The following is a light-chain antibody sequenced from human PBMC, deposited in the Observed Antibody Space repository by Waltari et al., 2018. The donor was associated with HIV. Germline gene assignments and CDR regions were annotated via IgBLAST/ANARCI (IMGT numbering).Light chain of an antibody. J-gene: IGLJ1*01. CDR3: AAWDDNLDAYV. CDR1: SSNIGSNT. V-gene: IGLV1-44*01. CDR2: SNE. Sequence: QSVLTQPPSASATPGQRFTISCSGSSSNIGSNTVNWYQQFSGTAPKLLISSNEQRPSGVPDRFSGSKSGTSASLAITGLQSEDEADYYCAAWDDNLDAYVFRTGTKVTVL.